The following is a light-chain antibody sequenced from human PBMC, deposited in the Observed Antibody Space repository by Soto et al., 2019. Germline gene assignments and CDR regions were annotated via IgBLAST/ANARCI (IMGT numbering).Light chain of an antibody. CDR1: SSNIGAGYE. Sequence: QSALTQPPSVSGAPGQRVTISCIGGSSNIGAGYEVHWYQHHPGNAPKLMIYDVSKRPSGVPDRFSGSKSGNTASLTISGLQAEDEANYYCFSYAGSRVFGGGTKLTVL. V-gene: IGLV1-40*01. J-gene: IGLJ3*02. CDR2: DVS. CDR3: FSYAGSRV.